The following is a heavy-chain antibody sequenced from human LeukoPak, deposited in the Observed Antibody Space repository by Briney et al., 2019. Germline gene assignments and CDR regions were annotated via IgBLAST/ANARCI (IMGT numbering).Heavy chain of an antibody. CDR1: GFTFSSYE. J-gene: IGHJ6*04. D-gene: IGHD3-10*02. CDR2: ISSSGRTV. Sequence: GGSLRLSCAASGFTFSSYEMNWVRQAPGKGLEWISYISSSGRTVDQADSVKGRITISRDNAKNSVYLQMNSLRAEDTAVYYCAELGITMIGGVWGKGTTVTISS. V-gene: IGHV3-48*03. CDR3: AELGITMIGGV.